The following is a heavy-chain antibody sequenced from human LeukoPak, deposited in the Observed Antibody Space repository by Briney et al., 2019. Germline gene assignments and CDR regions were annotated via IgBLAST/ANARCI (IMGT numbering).Heavy chain of an antibody. Sequence: GGFLRLSCAASGFTFDDYAMHWVRQAPGKGLEWVSGISWNSGSIGYADSVKGRFTISRDNAKNSLYPQMNSLRAEDTALYYCAKASGSYFEYFQHWGQGTLVTVSS. CDR1: GFTFDDYA. D-gene: IGHD1-26*01. V-gene: IGHV3-9*01. CDR3: AKASGSYFEYFQH. CDR2: ISWNSGSI. J-gene: IGHJ1*01.